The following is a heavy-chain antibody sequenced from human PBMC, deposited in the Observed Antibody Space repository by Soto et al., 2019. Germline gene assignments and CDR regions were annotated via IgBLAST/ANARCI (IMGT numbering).Heavy chain of an antibody. Sequence: EVQLVESGGGLVQPGRSLRLSCAASGFTFDDYAMHWVRQAPGKGLEWVSGISWNSGSIGYADSVKGRFTISRDNAKNSLYLQMNSLRAEDTALYYCAKDIDYYGSGSPFDYWGQGTLVTVSS. J-gene: IGHJ4*02. V-gene: IGHV3-9*01. CDR1: GFTFDDYA. CDR2: ISWNSGSI. CDR3: AKDIDYYGSGSPFDY. D-gene: IGHD3-10*01.